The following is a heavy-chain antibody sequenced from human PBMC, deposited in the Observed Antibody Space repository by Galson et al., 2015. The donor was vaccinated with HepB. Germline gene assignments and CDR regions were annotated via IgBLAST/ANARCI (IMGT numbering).Heavy chain of an antibody. V-gene: IGHV4-59*12. CDR1: GGSISSYY. J-gene: IGHJ3*02. CDR2: IYYSGST. Sequence: TLSLTCTVSGGSISSYYWSWIRQPPGKGLEWIGYIYYSGSTNYNPSLKSRVTISVDTSKNQFSLKLSSVTAADTAVYYCATDSGSYSRAFDIWGQGTMVTVSS. CDR3: ATDSGSYSRAFDI. D-gene: IGHD1-26*01.